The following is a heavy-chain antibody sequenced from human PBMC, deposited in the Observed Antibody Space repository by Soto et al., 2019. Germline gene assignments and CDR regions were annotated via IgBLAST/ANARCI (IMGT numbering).Heavy chain of an antibody. Sequence: QVQLQESGPGLVKPSETLSLTCTVSGGSISSYYWSWIRQPPGKGLEWIGYIYYSGSTNYNPSLKRXXTXSXXTSKNQFSLKLSSVTAADTAVYYCARADYYYGMDVWGHGTTVTVSS. CDR1: GGSISSYY. CDR2: IYYSGST. V-gene: IGHV4-59*01. CDR3: ARADYYYGMDV. J-gene: IGHJ6*02.